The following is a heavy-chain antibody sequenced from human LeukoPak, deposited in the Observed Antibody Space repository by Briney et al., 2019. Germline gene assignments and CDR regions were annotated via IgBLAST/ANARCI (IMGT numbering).Heavy chain of an antibody. D-gene: IGHD5-12*01. CDR2: ISYDGSNK. J-gene: IGHJ4*02. Sequence: GGSLRLSCAASGFTFSSYAMHWVRQAPGKGLEWVAVISYDGSNKYYADSVKGRFTISRDNAKSSLFLQMNNLRAEDTAVYYCARASGGDRGYDLYYFDYWGQGSLVTVSS. CDR3: ARASGGDRGYDLYYFDY. V-gene: IGHV3-30*04. CDR1: GFTFSSYA.